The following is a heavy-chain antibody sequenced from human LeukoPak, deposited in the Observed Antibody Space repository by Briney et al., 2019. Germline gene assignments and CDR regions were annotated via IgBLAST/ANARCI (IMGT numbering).Heavy chain of an antibody. CDR1: GFTFSNHW. CDR2: IKSDGIST. Sequence: PGGSLRLSCAASGFTFSNHWMXXXRQAPGKGLEWVSRIKSDGISTTYADSVKGRFTISRDNATNTLFLQMNSLRAEDTAVYYCVYSGNFPFDYWGQGTLVTVSS. D-gene: IGHD1-26*01. V-gene: IGHV3-74*01. J-gene: IGHJ4*02. CDR3: VYSGNFPFDY.